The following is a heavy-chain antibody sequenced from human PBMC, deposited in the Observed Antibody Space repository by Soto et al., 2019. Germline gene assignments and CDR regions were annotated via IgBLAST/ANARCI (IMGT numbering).Heavy chain of an antibody. J-gene: IGHJ6*03. CDR3: ARSPLPAAMGTEYYYYYYMDV. Sequence: QVQLVQSGAEVKKPGASVKVSCKASGYTFTSYGISWVRQAPGQGLEWMGWISAYNGNTNYTQKLQGRVTMTTDTSTSTAYMELRSLSSDATAVYYCARSPLPAAMGTEYYYYYYMDVWGKGTTVTVSS. D-gene: IGHD2-2*01. V-gene: IGHV1-18*01. CDR2: ISAYNGNT. CDR1: GYTFTSYG.